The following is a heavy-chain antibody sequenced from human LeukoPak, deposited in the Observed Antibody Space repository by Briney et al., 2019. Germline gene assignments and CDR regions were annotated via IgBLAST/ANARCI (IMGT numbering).Heavy chain of an antibody. D-gene: IGHD4-11*01. V-gene: IGHV4-4*07. Sequence: SETLSLTCAVSGGSINNYYWSWIRQPAGKGLEWIGRIFTSGSTNYNASLKSRVSMSVDTSKNQFSLKLRSMPAADTAVYYCARAPVTVKDSFDIWGQGTMVTVSS. CDR3: ARAPVTVKDSFDI. J-gene: IGHJ3*02. CDR1: GGSINNYY. CDR2: IFTSGST.